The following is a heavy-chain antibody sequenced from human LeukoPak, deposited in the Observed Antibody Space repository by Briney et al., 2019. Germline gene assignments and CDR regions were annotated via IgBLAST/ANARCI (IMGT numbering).Heavy chain of an antibody. D-gene: IGHD3-10*01. Sequence: GGSLRLSCAASGFTFSTYAMSWVRQAPGKGLECVSSITFSSSHIYYADSVKGRFTISRDNTKDSLYLQMNSLRAEDTAIYYCARGPQFSGPGWFDPWGQGTLVTVSS. V-gene: IGHV3-21*01. J-gene: IGHJ5*02. CDR2: ITFSSSHI. CDR3: ARGPQFSGPGWFDP. CDR1: GFTFSTYA.